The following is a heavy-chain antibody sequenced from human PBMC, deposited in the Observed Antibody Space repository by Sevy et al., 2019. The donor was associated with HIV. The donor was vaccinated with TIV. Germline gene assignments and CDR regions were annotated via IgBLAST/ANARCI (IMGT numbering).Heavy chain of an antibody. CDR2: ISYDGSNK. CDR1: GFTFSSYG. D-gene: IGHD3-22*01. Sequence: GGSLRLSCAASGFTFSSYGMHWVRQALGKGLEWVAVISYDGSNKYYADSVKGRFTISRDNSKNTLYLQMNSLRAEDTAVYYCAKTYDSSGSPGYFDYWGQGTLVTVSS. V-gene: IGHV3-30*18. J-gene: IGHJ4*02. CDR3: AKTYDSSGSPGYFDY.